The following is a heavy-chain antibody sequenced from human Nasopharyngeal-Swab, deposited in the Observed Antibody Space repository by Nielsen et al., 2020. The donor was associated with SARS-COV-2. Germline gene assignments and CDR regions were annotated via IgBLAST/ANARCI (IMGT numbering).Heavy chain of an antibody. CDR1: GCTFSDYY. CDR3: ARGGSSFFDY. Sequence: ACAASGCTFSDYYMSWIRQAPGKGLEWVSYISSSGSYTNYADSVKGRFTISRDNAKNSLYLQMNSLRAEDTAVYYCARGGSSFFDYWGQGTLVTVSS. D-gene: IGHD6-6*01. CDR2: ISSSGSYT. V-gene: IGHV3-11*06. J-gene: IGHJ4*02.